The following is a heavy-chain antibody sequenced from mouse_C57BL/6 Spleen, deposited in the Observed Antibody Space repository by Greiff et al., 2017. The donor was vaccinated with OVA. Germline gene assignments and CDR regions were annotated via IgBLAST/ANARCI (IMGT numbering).Heavy chain of an antibody. Sequence: EVQLKESGGGLVQPKGSLKLSCAASGFSFNTYAMNWVRQAPGKGLEWVARIRSKSNNYATYYADSVKDRFTISRDDSESMLYLQMNNLKTEDTAMYYCVRQGGYHFDYWGQGTTLTVSS. V-gene: IGHV10-1*01. CDR1: GFSFNTYA. D-gene: IGHD2-2*01. CDR3: VRQGGYHFDY. CDR2: IRSKSNNYAT. J-gene: IGHJ2*01.